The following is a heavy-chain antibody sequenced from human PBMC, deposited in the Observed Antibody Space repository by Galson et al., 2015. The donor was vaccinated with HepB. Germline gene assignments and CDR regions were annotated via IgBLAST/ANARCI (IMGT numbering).Heavy chain of an antibody. CDR2: ISYDGSNK. J-gene: IGHJ4*02. D-gene: IGHD3-3*01. CDR3: AKGREYDFWSGYLFDY. Sequence: SLRLSCAASGFTFSSYGMHWVRQAPGKGLEWVAVISYDGSNKYYADSVKGRFTISRDNSKNTLYLQMNSLRAEDTAVYYCAKGREYDFWSGYLFDYWGQGTLVTVSS. CDR1: GFTFSSYG. V-gene: IGHV3-30*18.